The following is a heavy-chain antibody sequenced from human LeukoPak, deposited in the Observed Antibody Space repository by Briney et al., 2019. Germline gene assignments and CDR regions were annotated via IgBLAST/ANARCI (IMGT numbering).Heavy chain of an antibody. CDR3: ARAPPYDYVWGSYRYDFDY. V-gene: IGHV1-18*04. CDR2: ISAYKDNT. D-gene: IGHD3-16*02. CDR1: GYTFTSYG. Sequence: ASVKVSCKASGYTFTSYGINWVRRAPGQGLEWMGWISAYKDNTNYVQKLQGRVTMTTDTSTSTAYMELRSLRSDDTAVYYCARAPPYDYVWGSYRYDFDYWGQGTLFTVSS. J-gene: IGHJ4*02.